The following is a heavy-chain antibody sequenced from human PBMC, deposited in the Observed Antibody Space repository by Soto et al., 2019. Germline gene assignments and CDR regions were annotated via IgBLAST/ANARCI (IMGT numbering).Heavy chain of an antibody. D-gene: IGHD1-1*01. CDR1: GGTFSSYA. Sequence: QVQLVQSGAEVKKPGSSVKVSCKASGGTFSSYAINWVRQAPRQGLEWMGGIIPTFGTTNYAQKFQGRVTITADESTSTAYMELSSLRSEDTAVYYCRARTSLSTQSDYWGQGNLVTVSS. J-gene: IGHJ4*02. CDR2: IIPTFGTT. CDR3: RARTSLSTQSDY. V-gene: IGHV1-69*01.